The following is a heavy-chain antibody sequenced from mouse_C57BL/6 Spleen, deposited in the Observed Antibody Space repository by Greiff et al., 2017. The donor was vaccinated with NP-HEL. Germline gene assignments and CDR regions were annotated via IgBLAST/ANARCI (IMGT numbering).Heavy chain of an antibody. CDR1: GYSITSGYY. CDR3: AIGLPYFDY. Sequence: VQLKESGPGLVKPSQSLSLTCSVTGYSITSGYYWNWIRQFPGNKLEWMGYVSYDGSNNYNPSLKNRISITRDTSKNQFFLKLNSVTTEDTATYYCAIGLPYFDYWGQGTTLTVSS. D-gene: IGHD2-4*01. J-gene: IGHJ2*01. CDR2: VSYDGSN. V-gene: IGHV3-6*01.